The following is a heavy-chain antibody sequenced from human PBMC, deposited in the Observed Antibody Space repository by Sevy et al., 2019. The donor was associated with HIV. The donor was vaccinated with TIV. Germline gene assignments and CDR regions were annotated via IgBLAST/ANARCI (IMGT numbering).Heavy chain of an antibody. J-gene: IGHJ5*02. CDR2: INHSGST. CDR3: ARKGGIAAAGTQRFDP. D-gene: IGHD6-13*01. Sequence: SETLSLTCAVYGGSFSGYYWSWIRQPPGKGLEWIGEINHSGSTNYNPSLKSRVTISVDTSKNQFSLKLSSVTAADTAVYYCARKGGIAAAGTQRFDPWGQGTLVTVSS. CDR1: GGSFSGYY. V-gene: IGHV4-34*01.